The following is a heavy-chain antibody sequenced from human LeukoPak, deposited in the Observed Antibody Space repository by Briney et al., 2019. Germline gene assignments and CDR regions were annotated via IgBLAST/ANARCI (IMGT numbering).Heavy chain of an antibody. CDR3: AREVITMVRGVITFTGFDY. D-gene: IGHD3-10*01. V-gene: IGHV4-4*07. CDR2: ISTSGST. J-gene: IGHJ4*02. CDR1: GGSINTYY. Sequence: SETLSLTCTVSGGSINTYYWSWIRQPAGKGLEWIGHISTSGSTNYNPSLKSRVTMSVDTSKNQFSLRLRSVTAADTAVYYCAREVITMVRGVITFTGFDYWGQGTLVTVSS.